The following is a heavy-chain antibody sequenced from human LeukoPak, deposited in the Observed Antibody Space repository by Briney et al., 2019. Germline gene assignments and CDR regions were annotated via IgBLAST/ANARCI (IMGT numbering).Heavy chain of an antibody. CDR2: ISSSDNTI. V-gene: IGHV3-11*04. CDR3: ARAAGDTSSWNGYFDY. D-gene: IGHD6-13*01. CDR1: GFTFSDYY. Sequence: PGGSLRLSCAASGFTFSDYYMSWIRQAPGKGLEWVSSISSSDNTIYYTDSVKGRFAISRDNAKNSLYLQINSLRAEDTALYYCARAAGDTSSWNGYFDYWGQGTLVTVSS. J-gene: IGHJ4*02.